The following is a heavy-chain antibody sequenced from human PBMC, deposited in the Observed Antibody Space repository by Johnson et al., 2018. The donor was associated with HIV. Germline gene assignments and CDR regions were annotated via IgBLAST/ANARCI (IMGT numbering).Heavy chain of an antibody. Sequence: QVQLVESGGGVVQPGRPLRLSCAASGFTFSSYAMHWVRQAPGKGLAWVAVISYDGSNKYYADSVKGRFPISRDNSKNTLYLQMNSLRTEDTAVYYCARAYSYGAFDIWGQGTVVTVSS. D-gene: IGHD5-18*01. CDR2: ISYDGSNK. V-gene: IGHV3-30*14. CDR1: GFTFSSYA. CDR3: ARAYSYGAFDI. J-gene: IGHJ3*02.